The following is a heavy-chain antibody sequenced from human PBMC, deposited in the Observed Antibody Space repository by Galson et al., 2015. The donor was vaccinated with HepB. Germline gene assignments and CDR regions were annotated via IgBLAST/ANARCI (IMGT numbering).Heavy chain of an antibody. J-gene: IGHJ4*02. CDR3: AKGGTDKSLDY. CDR2: ISWNSGSI. CDR1: GFTFDDYA. Sequence: SLRLSCAASGFTFDDYAMHWVRQAPGKGLEWVSGISWNSGSIGYADSVKGRFTISRDNAKNSLYLQMNSLRAEDTAVYYCAKGGTDKSLDYWGQGTLVAVSS. V-gene: IGHV3-9*01. D-gene: IGHD3-16*01.